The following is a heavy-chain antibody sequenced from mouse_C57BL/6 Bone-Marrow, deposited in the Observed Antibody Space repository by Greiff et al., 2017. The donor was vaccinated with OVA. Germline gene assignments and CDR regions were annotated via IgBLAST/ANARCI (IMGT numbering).Heavy chain of an antibody. V-gene: IGHV1-54*01. CDR3: AREDYYGSSYCYAMDY. Sequence: VQLQQSGAELVRPGTSVKVSCKASGYAFTNYLIEWVKQRPGQGLEWIGVINPGSGGTNYNEKFKGKATLTVDKSSSTAYMQLSSLTSEDSAVYYCAREDYYGSSYCYAMDYWGQGTSVTVSS. J-gene: IGHJ4*01. CDR1: GYAFTNYL. CDR2: INPGSGGT. D-gene: IGHD1-1*01.